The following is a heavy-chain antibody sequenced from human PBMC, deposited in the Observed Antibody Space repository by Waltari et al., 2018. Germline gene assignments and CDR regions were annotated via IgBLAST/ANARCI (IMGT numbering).Heavy chain of an antibody. J-gene: IGHJ5*02. CDR2: IKEEGSTR. D-gene: IGHD3-16*01. V-gene: IGHV3-7*03. CDR3: ARVLGMGWFDP. CDR1: GFSFSAYW. Sequence: EVQVVESGGDLVQPGGSLRLSCVASGFSFSAYWMGWLRQVPGKGLEWVANIKEEGSTRFYVDSVKGRFTISRDNAKNSLYLQMDSLRVEDTAVFYCARVLGMGWFDPWGQGTLVTVSS.